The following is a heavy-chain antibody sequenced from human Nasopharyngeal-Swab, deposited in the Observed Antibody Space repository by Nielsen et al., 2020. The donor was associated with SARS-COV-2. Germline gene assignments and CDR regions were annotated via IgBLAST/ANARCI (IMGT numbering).Heavy chain of an antibody. CDR3: AELSSGWTFDY. Sequence: GESLKISCAASGFTFSSYWMHWVRQAPGKGLVWVSRINSDGSSTSYADSVKGRFTISRDNAKNSLYLQMNSLRAEDTAVYYCAELSSGWTFDYWGQGTLVTVSS. CDR1: GFTFSSYW. J-gene: IGHJ4*02. CDR2: INSDGSST. V-gene: IGHV3-74*01. D-gene: IGHD6-19*01.